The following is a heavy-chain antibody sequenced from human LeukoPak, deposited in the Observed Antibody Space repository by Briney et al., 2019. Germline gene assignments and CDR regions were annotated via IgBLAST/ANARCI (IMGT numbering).Heavy chain of an antibody. CDR3: ARTNGYLDY. CDR1: GYTFTNYD. Sequence: ASVKVSCKASGYTFTNYDINWVRQATGQGLEWMGWMNPNSGNTGYAQNFQGRVTMTRDTSISTAYMQVTSLRSEDTAIYYCARTNGYLDYWGQGTLVTVSS. V-gene: IGHV1-8*01. CDR2: MNPNSGNT. J-gene: IGHJ4*02. D-gene: IGHD4-17*01.